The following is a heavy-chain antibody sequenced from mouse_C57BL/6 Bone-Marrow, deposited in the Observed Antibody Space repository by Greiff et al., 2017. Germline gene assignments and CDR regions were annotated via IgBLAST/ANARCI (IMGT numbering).Heavy chain of an antibody. V-gene: IGHV5-17*01. J-gene: IGHJ3*01. D-gene: IGHD2-4*01. CDR3: ARHDYDCPAWFAY. Sequence: EVKLVESGGGLVKPGGSLKLSCAASGFTFSDYGMHWVRRAPEKGLEWVAYISSGSSTIYYADTVKGRFTISRDNAKNTLFLQMTSLRSEDTAMYYCARHDYDCPAWFAYWGQGTLVTVSA. CDR1: GFTFSDYG. CDR2: ISSGSSTI.